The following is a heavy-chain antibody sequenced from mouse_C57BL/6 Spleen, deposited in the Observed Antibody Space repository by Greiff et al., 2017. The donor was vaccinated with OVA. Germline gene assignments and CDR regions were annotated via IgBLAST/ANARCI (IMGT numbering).Heavy chain of an antibody. CDR2: ISYSGST. Sequence: EVKLQESGPGMVKPSQSLSLTCTVTGYSITSGYDWHWIRHFPGNKLEWMGYISYSGSTNYNPSLKSRISITHDTSKNHFFLKLNSVTTEDTATYYCARGGYYGSSPFAYWGQGTLVTVSA. D-gene: IGHD1-1*01. CDR3: ARGGYYGSSPFAY. V-gene: IGHV3-1*01. CDR1: GYSITSGYD. J-gene: IGHJ3*01.